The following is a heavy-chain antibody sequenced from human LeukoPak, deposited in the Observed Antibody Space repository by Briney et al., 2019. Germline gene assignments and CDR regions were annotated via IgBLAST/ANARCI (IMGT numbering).Heavy chain of an antibody. Sequence: LETLSLTCAVYGGSFSGYYWTLIRQTPGKGLEWIGEISHTGLTGSNPSLKSRVTIFVDSSKKQFSLRMTSVTAADTGVYYCARVPDITARPCDTWGPGTLVTVSS. CDR1: GGSFSGYY. D-gene: IGHD1-1*01. J-gene: IGHJ5*02. V-gene: IGHV4-34*01. CDR2: ISHTGLT. CDR3: ARVPDITARPCDT.